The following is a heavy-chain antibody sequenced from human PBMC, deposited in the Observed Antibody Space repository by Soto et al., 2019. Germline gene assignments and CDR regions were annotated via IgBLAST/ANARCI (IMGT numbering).Heavy chain of an antibody. D-gene: IGHD5-12*01. V-gene: IGHV3-9*01. CDR1: GFTFDDYA. CDR3: AKEGGYETFYYYYMDV. Sequence: EVQLVESGGGLVQPGRSLRLSCAASGFTFDDYAIHWVRQAPGKGLEWVSGISWNSGSIGYADSVKGRFTISRDNAKNSLYLQMNSLRAEDTALYYCAKEGGYETFYYYYMDVWGKGTTVNVSS. CDR2: ISWNSGSI. J-gene: IGHJ6*03.